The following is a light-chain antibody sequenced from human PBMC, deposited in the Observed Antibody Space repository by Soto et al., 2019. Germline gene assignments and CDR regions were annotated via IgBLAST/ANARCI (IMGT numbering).Light chain of an antibody. Sequence: QSALARPASVSGSPGQSITISCSGTDRDIGDYNYVSWYQQLPGRAPKLMIYEVSNRPSGVSNRFSASKSGNTASPTISGLQAEDEADYYCSSYTTRSTHVFGTGTKVTVL. CDR1: DRDIGDYNY. CDR2: EVS. CDR3: SSYTTRSTHV. V-gene: IGLV2-14*01. J-gene: IGLJ1*01.